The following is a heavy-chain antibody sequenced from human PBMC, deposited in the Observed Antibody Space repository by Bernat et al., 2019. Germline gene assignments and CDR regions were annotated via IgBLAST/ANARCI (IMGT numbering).Heavy chain of an antibody. CDR2: IYYSGST. CDR3: GGRAARGRFDP. V-gene: IGHV4-39*01. D-gene: IGHD6-13*01. J-gene: IGHJ5*02. Sequence: QLQLQESGPGLVKPSETLSLTCTVSGGSISDSTYYWLWIRQPPGQGLEWVGTIYYSGSTYYNPSLKSRVTISVDTTKTQFSLKRNSVTAADAAVYYCGGRAARGRFDPWGQGTLVTVSS. CDR1: GGSISDSTYY.